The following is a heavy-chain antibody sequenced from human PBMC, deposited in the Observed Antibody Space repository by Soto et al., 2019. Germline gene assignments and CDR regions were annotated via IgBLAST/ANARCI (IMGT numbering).Heavy chain of an antibody. J-gene: IGHJ3*02. CDR3: AKDRGYYDSSGYYDAFDI. CDR2: ISGSGVGT. D-gene: IGHD3-22*01. Sequence: EVQLLESGGGLVQPGGSLRLSCAASGFTFSDCAMNWVRQAQGKGLEWVSGISGSGVGTYYADSVKGRFTISRDNSKNTLYLQMNSLRAEDTALYYCAKDRGYYDSSGYYDAFDIWGQGTVVTVPS. V-gene: IGHV3-23*01. CDR1: GFTFSDCA.